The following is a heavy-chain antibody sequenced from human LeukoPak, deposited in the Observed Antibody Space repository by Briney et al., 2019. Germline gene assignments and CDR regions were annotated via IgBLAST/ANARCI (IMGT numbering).Heavy chain of an antibody. CDR1: GFTFSSYW. CDR3: ARLRDYGDYYFDY. D-gene: IGHD4-17*01. V-gene: IGHV3-7*01. CDR2: IKQDGSEK. Sequence: GGSLRLSCAASGFTFSSYWMSWVRQAPGKGLEWVANIKQDGSEKYYVDSVKGRFTISRDNAKNSLYLQMNSLRAEDTAVYYCARLRDYGDYYFDYWGQGTLVTVSS. J-gene: IGHJ4*02.